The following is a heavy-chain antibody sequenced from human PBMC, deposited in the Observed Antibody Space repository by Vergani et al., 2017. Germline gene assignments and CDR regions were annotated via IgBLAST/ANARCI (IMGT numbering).Heavy chain of an antibody. Sequence: QLQLQESGPGLVKPSETLSLTCTVSGGSISSSSYYWGWIRQPPGKGLAWIGSIYYSGSTYYNPSLKSRVTISVDTSKNQFSLKLSSVTAADTAVYYWAREVYYYYDSSGYFTWGQGTLVTVSS. V-gene: IGHV4-39*07. CDR2: IYYSGST. D-gene: IGHD3-22*01. J-gene: IGHJ5*02. CDR3: AREVYYYYDSSGYFT. CDR1: GGSISSSSYY.